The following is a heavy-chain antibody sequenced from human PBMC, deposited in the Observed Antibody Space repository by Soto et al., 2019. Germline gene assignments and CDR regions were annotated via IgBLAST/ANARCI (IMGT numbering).Heavy chain of an antibody. D-gene: IGHD3-22*01. CDR1: GFSLSTSGMS. CDR2: IDWDDDE. CDR3: VRNRRISAYFLFDY. V-gene: IGHV2-70*11. Sequence: SGPTLVNPTQTLTLTCTFSGFSLSTSGMSVSWIRQSPGKALEWLARIDWDDDEYYSTSLKTRLTISKDTSKNQVVLTMTNMDPVDTATYYCVRNRRISAYFLFDYWGQGTQVTVSS. J-gene: IGHJ4*02.